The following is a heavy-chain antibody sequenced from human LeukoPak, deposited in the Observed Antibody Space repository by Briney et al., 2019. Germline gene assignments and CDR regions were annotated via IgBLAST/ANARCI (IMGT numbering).Heavy chain of an antibody. CDR1: GFTFRNYN. D-gene: IGHD2-2*01. Sequence: LPGGSLRLSCAASGFTFRNYNMNWVRQAPGKGLEWVAVISYDGSNKYYADSVKGRFTIPRDNSKNTLYLRMNSLRAEDTAVYYCARDICSSTSCGYYYYGMDVWGQGTTVTVSS. J-gene: IGHJ6*02. CDR2: ISYDGSNK. CDR3: ARDICSSTSCGYYYYGMDV. V-gene: IGHV3-30-3*01.